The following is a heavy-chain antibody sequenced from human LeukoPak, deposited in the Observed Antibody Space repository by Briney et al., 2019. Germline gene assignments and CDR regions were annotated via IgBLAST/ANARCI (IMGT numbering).Heavy chain of an antibody. CDR1: GFTFSAYN. Sequence: GGSLRLSCAGSGFTFSAYNMNWVRQAPGKGLEWVALMWGDGSNKYHADSVKGRFTISRDNSKNTLYLQMSSLRAEDTAVYYCARDLGYSSGHPFDYWGQGTLVTVSS. CDR3: ARDLGYSSGHPFDY. J-gene: IGHJ4*02. CDR2: MWGDGSNK. V-gene: IGHV3-33*08. D-gene: IGHD6-19*01.